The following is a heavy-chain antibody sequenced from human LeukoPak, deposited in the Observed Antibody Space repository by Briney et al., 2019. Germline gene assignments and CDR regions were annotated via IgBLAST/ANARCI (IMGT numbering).Heavy chain of an antibody. V-gene: IGHV3-30-3*01. Sequence: PGGSATLSCAASGFTFRSYAMHWVRQAPGKGLEWVAVISNDGSSEYYGDSVKGRFTISRDNSKDTLYLQMNGLRAEDTAVYYCARSGYSGRFPAYFDYWGQETLVTVSS. CDR1: GFTFRSYA. CDR3: ARSGYSGRFPAYFDY. CDR2: ISNDGSSE. J-gene: IGHJ4*02. D-gene: IGHD1-26*01.